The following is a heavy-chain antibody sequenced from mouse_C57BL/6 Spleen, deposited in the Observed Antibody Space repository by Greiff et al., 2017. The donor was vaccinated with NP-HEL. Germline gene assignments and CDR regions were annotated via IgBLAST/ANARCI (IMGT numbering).Heavy chain of an antibody. V-gene: IGHV2-5*01. J-gene: IGHJ4*01. CDR2: LWLGGIT. Sequence: QVQLKQSGPGLVQPSQSLSITCTVSFFSLPLSGVPCFRPSPGPFLACLLVLWLGGITDYNAAFMSRLSITKDNSKSQVFFKMNSLQADDTAIYYCAGSPYYAMDYWGQGTSVTVSS. CDR3: AGSPYYAMDY. CDR1: FFSLPLSG. D-gene: IGHD1-1*01.